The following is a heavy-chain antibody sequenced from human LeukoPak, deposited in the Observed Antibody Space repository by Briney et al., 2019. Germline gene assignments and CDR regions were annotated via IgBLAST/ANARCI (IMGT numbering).Heavy chain of an antibody. CDR1: GGSISSYY. CDR3: ATGLWFGKYLDV. CDR2: IYYSGST. J-gene: IGHJ6*04. D-gene: IGHD3-10*01. V-gene: IGHV4-59*01. Sequence: PSETLSLTCTVSGGSISSYYWSWIRQPPGKGLEWIGYIYYSGSTNYNPSLKSRVTISGDTSKNQFSLKLRSVTAEDTAVYYCATGLWFGKYLDVWGKGTTVTISS.